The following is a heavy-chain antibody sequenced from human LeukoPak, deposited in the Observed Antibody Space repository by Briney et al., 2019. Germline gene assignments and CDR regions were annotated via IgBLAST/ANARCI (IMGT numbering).Heavy chain of an antibody. D-gene: IGHD4-11*01. J-gene: IGHJ4*02. CDR1: GYSISSGYY. Sequence: PSETLSLTCTVSGYSISSGYYWGWIRQPPGKGLEWIGSIYHSGSTYYNPSLKSRVTISVDTSKNQFSLKLSSVTAADTAVYYCARWTTTYLDYWGQGTLVTVSS. CDR3: ARWTTTYLDY. V-gene: IGHV4-38-2*02. CDR2: IYHSGST.